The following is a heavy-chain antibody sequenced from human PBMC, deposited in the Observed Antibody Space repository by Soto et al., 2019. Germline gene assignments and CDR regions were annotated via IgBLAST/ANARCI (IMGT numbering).Heavy chain of an antibody. CDR3: AHIPAYCGGACLAGY. Sequence: QITLKESGPTLVKPTQTLTLTCTFSGFSLSTSGVGVGWIRQPPGKALEWLALIYWDDDKRYSPSLKSRLTTTQDTSKNQVVLTMTNMDPVDTATYYCAHIPAYCGGACLAGYWGQGTLVTVSS. CDR2: IYWDDDK. CDR1: GFSLSTSGVG. D-gene: IGHD2-21*02. V-gene: IGHV2-5*02. J-gene: IGHJ4*02.